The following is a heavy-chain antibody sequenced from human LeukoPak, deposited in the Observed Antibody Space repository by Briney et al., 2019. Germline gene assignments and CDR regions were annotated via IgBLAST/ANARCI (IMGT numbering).Heavy chain of an antibody. Sequence: PETLSLTCTVSGGSISSYYWSWIRQPAGKGLEWIGRIYTSGSTNYNPSLKSRVTMSIDTSKNHFSLKLSSVTAADTAVYYCARDYGDYGGGYFDFWGQGTLVTVSS. J-gene: IGHJ4*02. CDR1: GGSISSYY. CDR3: ARDYGDYGGGYFDF. D-gene: IGHD4-17*01. CDR2: IYTSGST. V-gene: IGHV4-4*07.